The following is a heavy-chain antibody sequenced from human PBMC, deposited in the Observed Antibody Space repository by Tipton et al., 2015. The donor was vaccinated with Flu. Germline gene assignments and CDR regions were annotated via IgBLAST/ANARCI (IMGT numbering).Heavy chain of an antibody. CDR1: GDSITSGNYY. V-gene: IGHV4-61*02. J-gene: IGHJ4*02. Sequence: TLSLTCTVSGDSITSGNYYWTWIRQSAGKGLEWIGRVSSSGSTRYNPSLKGRATISLAMFRNQLSEKLNSVTAADTAVYYCARGSGSGTHVMFDCWDQGTLVTVSS. D-gene: IGHD3-10*01. CDR3: ARGSGSGTHVMFDC. CDR2: VSSSGST.